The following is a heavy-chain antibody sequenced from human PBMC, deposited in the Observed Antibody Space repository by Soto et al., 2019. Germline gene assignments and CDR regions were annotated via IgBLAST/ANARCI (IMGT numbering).Heavy chain of an antibody. CDR2: ISYDGSNK. Sequence: QVQLVESGGGVVQPGRSLRLSCAASGFTFSSYAMHWVRQAPGKGLEWVAVISYDGSNKYYADSVKGRFTISRDNSKNTLYLQMNSLRAEDTAVYYCARAGAGVWGRVLYWGQGTLVTVSS. CDR3: ARAGAGVWGRVLY. V-gene: IGHV3-30-3*01. D-gene: IGHD3-16*01. CDR1: GFTFSSYA. J-gene: IGHJ4*02.